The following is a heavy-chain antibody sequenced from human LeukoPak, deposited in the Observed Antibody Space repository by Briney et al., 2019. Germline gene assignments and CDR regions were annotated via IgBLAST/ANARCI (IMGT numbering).Heavy chain of an antibody. D-gene: IGHD3-22*01. J-gene: IGHJ4*02. Sequence: SETLSLTCAVYGVSFSGFYWGWIRQPPGKGLEWIGEIHHSGSTNYNPSLESRVTMSVDTSKNQFSLKLSSVTAADTAVYYCASVPYSSGYYNYWGQGTLVTVSS. CDR3: ASVPYSSGYYNY. V-gene: IGHV4-34*01. CDR1: GVSFSGFY. CDR2: IHHSGST.